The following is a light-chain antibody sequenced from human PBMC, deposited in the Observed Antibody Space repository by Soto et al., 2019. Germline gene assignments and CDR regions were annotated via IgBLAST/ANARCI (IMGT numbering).Light chain of an antibody. V-gene: IGLV2-8*01. CDR1: SSDVGSYRF. CDR2: EVS. Sequence: QSVLTQPPSASGSPGQSVTISCTGTSSDVGSYRFVSWYQQHPGKAPKLLIYEVSKRPSGVPDRFSGSKSGNTASLTISGLQAEDEADYYCSSYTGSSTPYVFGTGTKLTVL. J-gene: IGLJ1*01. CDR3: SSYTGSSTPYV.